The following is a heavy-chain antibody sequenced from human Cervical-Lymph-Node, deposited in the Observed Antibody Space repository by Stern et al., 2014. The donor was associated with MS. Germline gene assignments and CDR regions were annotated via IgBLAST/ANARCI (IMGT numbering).Heavy chain of an antibody. CDR2: ISSNGGTT. Sequence: EVQLVESGGGLVQPGGSLRLSCAASGFTFSSYAMHWVRQAPGKGLECVSAISSNGGTTYYANFVKGRFTISRDTSKHTLHLQMCSRRAEDMAVYYCARVERVPAAPDYWGQGTLVTVSS. CDR3: ARVERVPAAPDY. CDR1: GFTFSSYA. D-gene: IGHD2-2*01. J-gene: IGHJ4*02. V-gene: IGHV3-64*01.